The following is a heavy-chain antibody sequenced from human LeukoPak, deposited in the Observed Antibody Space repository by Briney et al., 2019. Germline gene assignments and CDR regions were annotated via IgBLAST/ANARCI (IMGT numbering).Heavy chain of an antibody. D-gene: IGHD1-7*01. J-gene: IGHJ4*02. CDR3: ARRRRTTGNFDY. Sequence: SETLSLTCAVYGGSFSGYYWSWIRQPPGKGLEWIGYIYYSGSTNYSPSLKSRVTISVDTSKNQFSLKLSSVTAADTAVYYCARRRRTTGNFDYWGQGTLVTVSS. CDR2: IYYSGST. V-gene: IGHV4-59*08. CDR1: GGSFSGYY.